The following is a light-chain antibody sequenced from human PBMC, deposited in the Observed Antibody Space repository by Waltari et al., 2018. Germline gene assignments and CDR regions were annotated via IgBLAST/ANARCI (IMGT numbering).Light chain of an antibody. Sequence: DIQMTHSPSTLSASVGDSVTITCRASQSISSWLAWYQQKPGKAPKLLIYKASSLESGVPSRFSGSGSGTEFTLTISSLQPDDFATYYCQQYNSYPITFGQGTRLEIK. CDR3: QQYNSYPIT. V-gene: IGKV1-5*03. J-gene: IGKJ5*01. CDR2: KAS. CDR1: QSISSW.